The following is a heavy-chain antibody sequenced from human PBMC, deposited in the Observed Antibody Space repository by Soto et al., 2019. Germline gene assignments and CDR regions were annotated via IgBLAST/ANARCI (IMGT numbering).Heavy chain of an antibody. J-gene: IGHJ6*02. V-gene: IGHV4-34*01. CDR1: GGSFSGYY. CDR2: INHSGST. CDR3: ARVSGIYYSGMDV. Sequence: QVQLQQWGAGLLKPSATLSLTCAVFGGSFSGYYWSWIRQPPGKGLEWIGEINHSGSTNYNPSLKSRVTISVDTSKNQFSLKLSSVTAADTAVYYCARVSGIYYSGMDVWGQGTTVTVSS. D-gene: IGHD3-10*01.